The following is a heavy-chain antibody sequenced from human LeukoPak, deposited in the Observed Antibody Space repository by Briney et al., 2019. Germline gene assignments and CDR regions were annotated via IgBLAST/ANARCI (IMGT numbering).Heavy chain of an antibody. J-gene: IGHJ4*02. CDR3: ARGLRYSNYWRY. V-gene: IGHV1-8*01. Sequence: GASVKVSCMASGYTFTSYDINWVRQATGQGLEWMGWMNPNSGNTGYAQKFQGRVTMTRNTSISTAYMELSSLRSEDTAVYYCARGLRYSNYWRYWGQGTLVTVSS. CDR1: GYTFTSYD. CDR2: MNPNSGNT. D-gene: IGHD4-11*01.